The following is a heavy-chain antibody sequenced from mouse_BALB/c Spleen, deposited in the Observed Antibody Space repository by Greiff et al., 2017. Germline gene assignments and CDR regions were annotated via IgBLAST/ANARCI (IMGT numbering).Heavy chain of an antibody. V-gene: IGHV1-80*01. CDR3: ARSTATNYFDY. CDR2: IYPGDGDT. CDR1: GYAFSSYW. D-gene: IGHD1-2*01. J-gene: IGHJ2*01. Sequence: QVQLQQSGAELVRPGSSVKISCKASGYAFSSYWMNWVKQRPGQGLEWIGQIYPGDGDTNYNGKFKGKATLTADKSSSTAYMQLSSLTSEDSAVYFCARSTATNYFDYWGQGTTLTVSS.